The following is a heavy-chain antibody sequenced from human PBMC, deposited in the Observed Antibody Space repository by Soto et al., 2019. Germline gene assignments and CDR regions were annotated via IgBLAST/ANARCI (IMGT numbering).Heavy chain of an antibody. J-gene: IGHJ5*01. CDR3: AKDWGSSGWYNWFDS. CDR1: GFTLSNTG. Sequence: QVQLVESGGGVVQPGTSLRLSCVVSGFTLSNTGVHWVRQAPGKGLEWVAMISHDGFSQYYLDSVKSRFTISRDNSKNTVYLQMHSLRPEDTSVYYCAKDWGSSGWYNWFDSWGQGTLVNVSS. D-gene: IGHD6-19*01. CDR2: ISHDGFSQ. V-gene: IGHV3-30*18.